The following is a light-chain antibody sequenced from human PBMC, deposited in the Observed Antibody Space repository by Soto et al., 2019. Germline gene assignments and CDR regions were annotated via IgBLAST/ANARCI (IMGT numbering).Light chain of an antibody. CDR2: AAF. Sequence: DIQMTQSLSSVSASVCDIVTITCWASQGISSWLAWDEQKPGKAPKLLIYAAFSLQSGVPSMFSGSGFGTEFTHTISSLQPEDSATYYCQQGNSYPLAFGGGTKVEIK. J-gene: IGKJ4*01. CDR1: QGISSW. V-gene: IGKV1-12*01. CDR3: QQGNSYPLA.